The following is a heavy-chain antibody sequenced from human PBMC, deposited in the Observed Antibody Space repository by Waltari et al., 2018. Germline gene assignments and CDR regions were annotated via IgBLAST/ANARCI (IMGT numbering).Heavy chain of an antibody. CDR3: AKSSSAIYGGVPFDY. V-gene: IGHV1-8*03. J-gene: IGHJ4*02. CDR2: TNPKSENT. CDR1: GYNFINSE. Sequence: QVQLVQSGAEVKKPGTSVKVSCTTSGYNFINSEINWIRQAPGQGLEWMGWTNPKSENTGYARRFQGRLSISRNTSSTTAYMEMSSLRSEETAVYYCAKSSSAIYGGVPFDYWGQGTLIIVSS. D-gene: IGHD3-22*01.